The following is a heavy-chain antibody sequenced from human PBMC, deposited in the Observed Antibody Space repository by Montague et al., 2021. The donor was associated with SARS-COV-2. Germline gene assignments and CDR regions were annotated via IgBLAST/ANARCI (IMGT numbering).Heavy chain of an antibody. J-gene: IGHJ4*02. Sequence: SETLSLTCTVSGGSISTYYRSWIRQSPGKGLEWIAYVYYTGSTNYDPSLKSRATISVDTSKNQFSLKLKSVTAADTAVYYCARHDGSFASGSYPPFRYFDFWGQGTLVTVSS. CDR3: ARHDGSFASGSYPPFRYFDF. D-gene: IGHD1-26*01. CDR1: GGSISTYY. CDR2: VYYTGST. V-gene: IGHV4-59*08.